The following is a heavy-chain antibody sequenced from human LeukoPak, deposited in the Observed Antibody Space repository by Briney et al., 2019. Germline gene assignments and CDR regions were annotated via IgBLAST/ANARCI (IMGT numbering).Heavy chain of an antibody. CDR2: MNPNSGNT. CDR3: ARENDILTGGDAFDI. J-gene: IGHJ3*02. D-gene: IGHD3-9*01. Sequence: ASVKVSCKASGYTFPTYDINWVRQATGPGLEWRGRMNPNSGNTVYAQKFQVTVTMTRNTSISTAYMELSSVRSEDTAVYYCARENDILTGGDAFDIWGQGTMVTVSS. V-gene: IGHV1-8*01. CDR1: GYTFPTYD.